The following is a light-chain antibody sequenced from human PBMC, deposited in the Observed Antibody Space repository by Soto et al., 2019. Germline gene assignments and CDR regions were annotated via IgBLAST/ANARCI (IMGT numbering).Light chain of an antibody. CDR3: QQYGSSPWT. J-gene: IGKJ1*01. CDR2: GAS. Sequence: EIVLTQSPGTLSLSPGERATLSCRASQSVSSSYLAWYQQKPGQAPRLLIDGASSMATGIPDRFSGSGSGTDFTLTISRLEPEDFAVYYCQQYGSSPWTFGQGTKV. V-gene: IGKV3-20*01. CDR1: QSVSSSY.